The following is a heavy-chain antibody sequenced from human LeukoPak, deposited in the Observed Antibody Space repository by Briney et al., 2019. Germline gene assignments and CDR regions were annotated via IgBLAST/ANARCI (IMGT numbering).Heavy chain of an antibody. CDR1: GGTCSSYA. V-gene: IGHV1-69*05. CDR2: IIPIFGTA. CDR3: ARGAAGYPDY. D-gene: IGHD3-9*01. J-gene: IGHJ4*02. Sequence: SVKVSCKASGGTCSSYAISWVRQAPGQGLEWMGRIIPIFGTANYAQKFQGRVTITTDESTSTAYMELSSLRSEDTAVYYCARGAAGYPDYWGQGTLVTVSS.